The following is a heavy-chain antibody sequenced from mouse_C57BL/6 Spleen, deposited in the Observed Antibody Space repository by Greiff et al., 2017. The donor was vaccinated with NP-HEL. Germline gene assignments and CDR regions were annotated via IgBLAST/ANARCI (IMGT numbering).Heavy chain of an antibody. D-gene: IGHD4-1*01. Sequence: QVQLQQSGPELVKPGASVKISCKASGYAFSSSWMNWVKQRPGKGLEWIGRIYPGDGDPNYNGKFKGKATLTADKSSSTSYMQLSSLTSEDSAVYFCARSGPDYWGQGTTLTVSS. CDR3: ARSGPDY. CDR2: IYPGDGDP. CDR1: GYAFSSSW. J-gene: IGHJ2*01. V-gene: IGHV1-82*01.